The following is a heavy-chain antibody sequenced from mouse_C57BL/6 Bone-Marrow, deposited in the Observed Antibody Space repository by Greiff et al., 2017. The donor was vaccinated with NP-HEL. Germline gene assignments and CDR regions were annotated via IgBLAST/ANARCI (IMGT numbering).Heavy chain of an antibody. CDR2: IDPSDSYT. D-gene: IGHD1-1*01. CDR3: ARWDYGSSPYWYFDV. V-gene: IGHV1-69*01. J-gene: IGHJ1*03. Sequence: QVQLQQPGAELVMPGASVKLSFKASGYTFTSYWMHWVKQRPGQGLEWIGEIDPSDSYTNYNQKFKGKSTLTVDKSSSTAYMQLSSLTSEDSAVYYCARWDYGSSPYWYFDVWGTGTTVTVSS. CDR1: GYTFTSYW.